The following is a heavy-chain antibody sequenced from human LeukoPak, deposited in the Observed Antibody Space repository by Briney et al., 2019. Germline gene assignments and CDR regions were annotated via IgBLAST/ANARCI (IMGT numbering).Heavy chain of an antibody. D-gene: IGHD3-10*01. J-gene: IGHJ4*02. Sequence: PGGSLRLSCAASGFTFSNFGMHWVRQAPGKGLEWVAFIRYDGTNKYYADSVKGRFTIYRENSKNTLYLQIHILRAQDTAVYYFXKDQIGFGESLGSWGQGTLVTVSS. CDR1: GFTFSNFG. CDR3: XKDQIGFGESLGS. CDR2: IRYDGTNK. V-gene: IGHV3-30*02.